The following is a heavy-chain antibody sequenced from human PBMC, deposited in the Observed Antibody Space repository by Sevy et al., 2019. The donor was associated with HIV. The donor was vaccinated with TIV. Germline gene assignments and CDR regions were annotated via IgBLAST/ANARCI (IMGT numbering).Heavy chain of an antibody. CDR1: GFTFSDYA. D-gene: IGHD4-17*01. V-gene: IGHV3-49*03. CDR3: AREGDYGDDDFAS. J-gene: IGHJ4*02. Sequence: GGSLRLSCKASGFTFSDYAMNWFRQAPGKGLEWIGFIRSKAYGETSEYAASVKGRFTISRDDSKNIAYLQLNRLKTEDTAVYYCAREGDYGDDDFASWVQGTLVTVSS. CDR2: IRSKAYGETS.